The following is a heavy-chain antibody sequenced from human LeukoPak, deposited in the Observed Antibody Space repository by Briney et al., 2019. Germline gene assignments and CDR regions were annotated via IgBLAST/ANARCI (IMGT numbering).Heavy chain of an antibody. Sequence: GGSLRLSCAASGFTVSSNYMSWVRQAPGKGLEWLSFISSDGSEKYYADSVKGRFTISRDNSKNTLYLQLSSLRVEDTAVYYCAREHGRSGYFDYWGQGTLVSVPS. CDR3: AREHGRSGYFDY. CDR1: GFTVSSNY. J-gene: IGHJ4*02. D-gene: IGHD3-22*01. CDR2: ISSDGSEK. V-gene: IGHV3-30*03.